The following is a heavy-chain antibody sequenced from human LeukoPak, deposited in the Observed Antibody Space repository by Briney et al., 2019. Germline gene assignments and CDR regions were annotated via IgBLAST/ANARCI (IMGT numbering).Heavy chain of an antibody. J-gene: IGHJ4*02. CDR2: ISASGGNT. Sequence: GSLRLSCAASGFTFSSYAMSWVRQAPGKGLEWVSVISASGGNTYYADSVKGRFTISRDNSKNTLYLQMNSLRAEDTAVYYCAKENHGIVGATTLIDYWGQGTLVTVSS. CDR1: GFTFSSYA. V-gene: IGHV3-23*01. CDR3: AKENHGIVGATTLIDY. D-gene: IGHD1-26*01.